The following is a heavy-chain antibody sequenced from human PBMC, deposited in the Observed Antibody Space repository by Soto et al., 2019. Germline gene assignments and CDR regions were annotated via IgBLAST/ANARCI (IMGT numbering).Heavy chain of an antibody. Sequence: EVQLVESGGGLVQPGGSLRLSCAASGFTFSDHYMDWVRQAPGKGLEWVGRIRNKAYTYTTEYAASVKGRFTISRDDSKNSVYLQMNSLKTDDTAVYYCARGLMTTAVYYFDYWGQGTLVTVSS. CDR1: GFTFSDHY. D-gene: IGHD4-17*01. J-gene: IGHJ4*02. CDR3: ARGLMTTAVYYFDY. V-gene: IGHV3-72*01. CDR2: IRNKAYTYTT.